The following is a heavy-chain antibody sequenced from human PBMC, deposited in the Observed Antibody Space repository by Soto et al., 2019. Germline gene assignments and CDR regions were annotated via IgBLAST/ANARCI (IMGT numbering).Heavy chain of an antibody. Sequence: QVQLQESGPGLVKPSETLSLTCTVSGGSVSSGSYYWSWIRQPPGKGLEWIGYIYYSGSTNYNPSLRGRVSISVDTAKDQFSLKLSSVTAADPAVYYCARDRIAVAGPGGADVWGQGTTVTVSS. CDR1: GGSVSSGSYY. J-gene: IGHJ6*02. CDR2: IYYSGST. V-gene: IGHV4-61*01. D-gene: IGHD6-19*01. CDR3: ARDRIAVAGPGGADV.